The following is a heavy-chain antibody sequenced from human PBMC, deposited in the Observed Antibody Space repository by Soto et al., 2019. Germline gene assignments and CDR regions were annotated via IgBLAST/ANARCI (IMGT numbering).Heavy chain of an antibody. V-gene: IGHV1-69*02. J-gene: IGHJ1*01. Sequence: GASVKVSCKASGGTFSSYTISWVRQAPGQGLEWMGRIIPILGIANYAQKFQGRVTITADNSTSTAYMELSSLRSEVTAVYYCARGRFYYDSSGYSLGYFQHWGQGTLVTVSS. CDR3: ARGRFYYDSSGYSLGYFQH. D-gene: IGHD3-22*01. CDR1: GGTFSSYT. CDR2: IIPILGIA.